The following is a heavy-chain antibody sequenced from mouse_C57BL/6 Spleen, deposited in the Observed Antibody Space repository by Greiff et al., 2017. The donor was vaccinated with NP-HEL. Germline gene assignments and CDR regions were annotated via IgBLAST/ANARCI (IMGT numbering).Heavy chain of an antibody. Sequence: EVHLVESGGGLVKPGGSLKLSCAASGFTFSDYGMHWVRQAPEKGLEWVAYISSGSSTIYYADTVKGRFTISRDNAKNTLFLQMTSLRSEDTAMYYCASRTGTMAMDYWGQGTSVTVSS. V-gene: IGHV5-17*01. CDR1: GFTFSDYG. D-gene: IGHD4-1*01. J-gene: IGHJ4*01. CDR2: ISSGSSTI. CDR3: ASRTGTMAMDY.